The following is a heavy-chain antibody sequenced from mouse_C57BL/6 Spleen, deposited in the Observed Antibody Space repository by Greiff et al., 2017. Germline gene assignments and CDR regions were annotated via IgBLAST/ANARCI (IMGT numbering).Heavy chain of an antibody. D-gene: IGHD1-1*01. Sequence: VQLQQSGAELVKPGASVKLSCTASGFNIKDYYMHWVKQRTEQGLEWIGRIDPEDGETKYAPKFQGKATITADTSSNTAYLQLSSLTSEDTAVYYGARDPITTVVEDYFDYWGQGTTLTVSS. V-gene: IGHV14-2*01. CDR1: GFNIKDYY. J-gene: IGHJ2*01. CDR3: ARDPITTVVEDYFDY. CDR2: IDPEDGET.